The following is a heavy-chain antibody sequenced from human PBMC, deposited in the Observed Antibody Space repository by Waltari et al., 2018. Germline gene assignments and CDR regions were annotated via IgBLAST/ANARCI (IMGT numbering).Heavy chain of an antibody. CDR2: INHSGST. CDR1: GGSFSGYY. Sequence: QVQLQQWGAGLLKPSETLSLTCAVYGGSFSGYYWSWIRQPPGKGREWIGEINHSGSTNYNPSLKSRVTISVDTSKNQFSLKLSSVTAADTAVYYCARVAGLWFREYGYYFDYWGQGTLVTVSS. V-gene: IGHV4-34*01. D-gene: IGHD3-10*01. J-gene: IGHJ4*02. CDR3: ARVAGLWFREYGYYFDY.